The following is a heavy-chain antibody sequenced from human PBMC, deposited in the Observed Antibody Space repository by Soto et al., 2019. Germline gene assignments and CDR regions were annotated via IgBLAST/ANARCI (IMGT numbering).Heavy chain of an antibody. Sequence: PGGSLRLSCAASGFTFSSYAMSWVRQAPGKGLEWVSAISGSGGSTYYADSVKGRFTISRDNSKNTLYLQMNSLRAEDTAVYYCAKDGEYYYGSGSYYSDAFDIWGQGTMVTVS. CDR1: GFTFSSYA. CDR2: ISGSGGST. D-gene: IGHD3-10*01. CDR3: AKDGEYYYGSGSYYSDAFDI. V-gene: IGHV3-23*01. J-gene: IGHJ3*02.